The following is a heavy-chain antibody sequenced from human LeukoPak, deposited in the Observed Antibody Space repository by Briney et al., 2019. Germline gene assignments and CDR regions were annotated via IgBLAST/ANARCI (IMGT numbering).Heavy chain of an antibody. CDR1: GFTFSSYA. Sequence: GGSLRLSCSASGFTFSSYAMHWVRQAPGKGLEYVSAISSNGGSTYYADSVKGRFTIYRDNSKNKLYLQMSNLRAEDTAVFYCVRHASSGWFRSSYYFDYWGQGTLVTVSS. J-gene: IGHJ4*02. CDR3: VRHASSGWFRSSYYFDY. V-gene: IGHV3-64D*06. CDR2: ISSNGGST. D-gene: IGHD6-19*01.